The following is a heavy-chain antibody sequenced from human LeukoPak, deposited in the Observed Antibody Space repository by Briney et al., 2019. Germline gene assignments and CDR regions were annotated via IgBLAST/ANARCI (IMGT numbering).Heavy chain of an antibody. J-gene: IGHJ5*02. CDR3: ASLDSGSYLNWFDP. Sequence: PGGSLRLSCAASGFTFSSYWMHWVRHAPGKGLVWVLRINSDGSSTSYADSVKGRFTISRDNAKNTLYLQMNSLRAEDTAVYYCASLDSGSYLNWFDPWGQGTLVTVSS. D-gene: IGHD1-26*01. CDR1: GFTFSSYW. CDR2: INSDGSST. V-gene: IGHV3-74*01.